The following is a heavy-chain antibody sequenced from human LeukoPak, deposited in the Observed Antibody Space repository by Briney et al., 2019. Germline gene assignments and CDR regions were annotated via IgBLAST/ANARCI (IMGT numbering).Heavy chain of an antibody. V-gene: IGHV4-59*01. D-gene: IGHD3-10*01. J-gene: IGHJ3*02. CDR3: ARGGARGSSAFDI. CDR1: GYSLSGFY. CDR2: IYYSGST. Sequence: SETLSLTCTVSGYSLSGFYWSWIRQPPGKGLEWIGYIYYSGSTNYNPSLKSRVTILIETSKNQFSLKLSSVTAADTAVYYCARGGARGSSAFDIWGQGTMVTVSS.